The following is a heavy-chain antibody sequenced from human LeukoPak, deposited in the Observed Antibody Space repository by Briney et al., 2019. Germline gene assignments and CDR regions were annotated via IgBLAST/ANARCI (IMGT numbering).Heavy chain of an antibody. CDR2: IIPIFSTA. Sequence: ASVKVSCKASGGTFSSYAISWVRQAPGQGLEWMGGIIPIFSTANYAQKFQGRVTITADESTSTAYMELSSLRSEDTAVYYCARDYSNYDYYYYGMDVWGQGTTVTVSS. J-gene: IGHJ6*02. CDR1: GGTFSSYA. V-gene: IGHV1-69*13. D-gene: IGHD4-11*01. CDR3: ARDYSNYDYYYYGMDV.